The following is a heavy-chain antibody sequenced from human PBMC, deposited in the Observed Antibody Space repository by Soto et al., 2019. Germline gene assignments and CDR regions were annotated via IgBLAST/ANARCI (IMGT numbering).Heavy chain of an antibody. CDR2: IYSSGNT. V-gene: IGHV4-59*01. J-gene: IGHJ4*02. CDR3: ARGGGWLPDL. CDR1: GDSMTSYY. D-gene: IGHD3-22*01. Sequence: QVQLQESGPGLVKSSETLSLTCTVSGDSMTSYYWTWIRQSPGKGLEWIGYIYSSGNTNYNPSLKSRVTISVDTSNNHFSLKLTSMTAADSAVYYCARGGGWLPDLWGQGTLVTVST.